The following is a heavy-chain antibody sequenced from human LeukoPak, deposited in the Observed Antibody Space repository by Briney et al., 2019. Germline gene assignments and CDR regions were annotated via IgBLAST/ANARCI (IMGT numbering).Heavy chain of an antibody. V-gene: IGHV1-2*02. Sequence: GASVKVSCKASGYTFTAYFLHWVRQAPGQGLAWMGWIDPNSGGTNYAQKFQGRVTMTTDTSISTAYMELSRLRSDDTAIYYCARPLSPYQYYFHYWGQGSLITVSS. CDR1: GYTFTAYF. J-gene: IGHJ4*02. CDR2: IDPNSGGT. CDR3: ARPLSPYQYYFHY.